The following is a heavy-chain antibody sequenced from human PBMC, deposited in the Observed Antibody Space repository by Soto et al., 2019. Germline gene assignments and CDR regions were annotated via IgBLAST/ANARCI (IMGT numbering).Heavy chain of an antibody. CDR2: IYHRGST. CDR1: RGSISSGGYS. Sequence: LSLTCAVSRGSISSGGYSWSWIRQPPGNGLEGIGYIYHRGSTYYNPSLKSRVTISVDRSKNHFSLKLSSVTAADTAVYYCARASKSQRLLGYWGQGXLVTVAS. D-gene: IGHD6-25*01. J-gene: IGHJ4*02. CDR3: ARASKSQRLLGY. V-gene: IGHV4-30-2*01.